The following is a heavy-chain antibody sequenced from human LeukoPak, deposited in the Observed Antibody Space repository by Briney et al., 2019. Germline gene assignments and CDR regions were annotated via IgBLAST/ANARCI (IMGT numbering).Heavy chain of an antibody. CDR3: ATNQYGDYTLGDY. CDR1: GYTFTGYY. Sequence: ASVKVSCKASGYTFTGYYIHWVRQAPGQGLEWMGWINPNSGGTNSAQKFQGRVTMTRDTSISTAYMELSSLRSGDTAVYYCATNQYGDYTLGDYWGQGTLVSVSS. J-gene: IGHJ4*02. V-gene: IGHV1-2*02. D-gene: IGHD4-17*01. CDR2: INPNSGGT.